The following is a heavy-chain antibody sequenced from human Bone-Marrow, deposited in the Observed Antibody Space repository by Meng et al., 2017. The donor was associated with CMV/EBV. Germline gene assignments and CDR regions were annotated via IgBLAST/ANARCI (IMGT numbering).Heavy chain of an antibody. V-gene: IGHV4-39*07. J-gene: IGHJ4*02. CDR1: GGSISSSSYY. D-gene: IGHD3-10*01. Sequence: SETLSLTCTVSGGSISSSSYYWGWIRQPPGKGLEWIGSIYYSGSTYYNPSLKSRVTISVDTSQNQFSLKLSSVTAADTAVYYCARDVLWFGELLDYWGQGTLVTVSS. CDR2: IYYSGST. CDR3: ARDVLWFGELLDY.